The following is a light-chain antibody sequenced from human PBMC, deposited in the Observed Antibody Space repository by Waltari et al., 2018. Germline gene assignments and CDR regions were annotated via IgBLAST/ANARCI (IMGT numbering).Light chain of an antibody. Sequence: QSLLAQPPSVSGTPGQRVIISCSGSSANIAGNTVDWYQQVPGPAPRLLIFKNTQRQSGVPDRFFAAKSGTSASLSISGLQAEDEADYYCGTWDDGVHTRLFGGGTRLTVL. CDR2: KNT. CDR3: GTWDDGVHTRL. J-gene: IGLJ2*01. V-gene: IGLV1-44*01. CDR1: SANIAGNT.